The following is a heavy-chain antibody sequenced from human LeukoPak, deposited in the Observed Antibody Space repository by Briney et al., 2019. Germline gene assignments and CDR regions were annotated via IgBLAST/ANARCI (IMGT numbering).Heavy chain of an antibody. CDR2: IYYSGTT. J-gene: IGHJ4*02. D-gene: IGHD2-15*01. Sequence: PSETLSLTCTVSGGSISGHYWSWIRRPPGKGLEWIGYIYYSGTTKYNPSLQSRVAISLDTSENTFSLKLTSVTAADTAMYYCARELSSRVVDRWGQGTLVTVSS. CDR3: ARELSSRVVDR. CDR1: GGSISGHY. V-gene: IGHV4-59*11.